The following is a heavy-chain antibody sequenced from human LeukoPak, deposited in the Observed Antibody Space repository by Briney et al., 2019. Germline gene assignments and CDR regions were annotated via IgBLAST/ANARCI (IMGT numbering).Heavy chain of an antibody. J-gene: IGHJ4*02. Sequence: GGSLRLSCAASGFTFDDYGMSWVRQAPGKGLEWVSGINWNGGSTGYADSVKGRFTISRDNAKNSLYLQMNSLRAEDTALYYCARDKGYSYGTGSDYWGQGTLVTVSS. D-gene: IGHD5-18*01. CDR2: INWNGGST. V-gene: IGHV3-20*04. CDR1: GFTFDDYG. CDR3: ARDKGYSYGTGSDY.